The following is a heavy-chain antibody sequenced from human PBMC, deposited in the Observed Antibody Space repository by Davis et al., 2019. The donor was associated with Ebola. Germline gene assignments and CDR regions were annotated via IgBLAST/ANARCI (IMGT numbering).Heavy chain of an antibody. V-gene: IGHV4-61*03. D-gene: IGHD4-11*01. CDR3: ARSLLSDYSAPTRVAY. CDR1: GCSVSSDRSH. CDR2: TYYSGST. Sequence: MPSGTLTLTCTVSGCSVSSDRSHWICLPQPPGNGLAWTRYTYYSGSTYYNPPLESRVSISVDTSKNHFSLKVNSLTAADTAVYYCARSLLSDYSAPTRVAYWGQGTLVTVSS. J-gene: IGHJ4*02.